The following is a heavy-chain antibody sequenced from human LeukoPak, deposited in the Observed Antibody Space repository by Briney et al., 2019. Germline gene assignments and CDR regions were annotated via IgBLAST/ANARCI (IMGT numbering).Heavy chain of an antibody. CDR2: IYTSGST. CDR1: GGSISSYY. Sequence: SETLSLTCTVSGGSISSYYWSWIRQPAGKGLEWIGRIYTSGSTNYNPSLKSRVTMSVDTSKNQFSLKLSSVTAADTAIYYCVKNYESGAIMVDDAFDIWGQGTMVTVSS. CDR3: VKNYESGAIMVDDAFDI. V-gene: IGHV4-4*07. D-gene: IGHD3-22*01. J-gene: IGHJ3*02.